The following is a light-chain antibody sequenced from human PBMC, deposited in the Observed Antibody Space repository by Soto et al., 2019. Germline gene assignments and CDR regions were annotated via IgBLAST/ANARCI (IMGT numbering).Light chain of an antibody. CDR3: SSYTTSSTYV. Sequence: SALTRPPSVSGSPGQSVTISCTGTSSDVGSYNRVSWYQQPPGTAPKLMIFEVSNRPSGVPDRFSGSKSGNTASLTISELQAEDEADYYCSSYTTSSTYVFGTGTKVTVL. CDR1: SSDVGSYNR. CDR2: EVS. V-gene: IGLV2-18*02. J-gene: IGLJ1*01.